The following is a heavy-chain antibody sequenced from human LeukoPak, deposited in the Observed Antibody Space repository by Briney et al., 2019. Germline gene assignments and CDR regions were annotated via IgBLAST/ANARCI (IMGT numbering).Heavy chain of an antibody. J-gene: IGHJ4*02. V-gene: IGHV1-69*02. Sequence: SVKVSCKASGGTFSSYTISWVRQAPGQGLEWMGRIIPILGIENYAQKFQGRVTITADKSTSTAYMELSSLRSEDTAVYYCARYQYYYDSSGYPVDYWGQGTLVTVSS. CDR2: IIPILGIE. CDR1: GGTFSSYT. CDR3: ARYQYYYDSSGYPVDY. D-gene: IGHD3-22*01.